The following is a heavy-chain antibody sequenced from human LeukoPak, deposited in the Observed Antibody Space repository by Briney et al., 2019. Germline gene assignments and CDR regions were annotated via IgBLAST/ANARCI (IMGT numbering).Heavy chain of an antibody. CDR3: ARDTTTHFDY. CDR2: IYPGGTT. Sequence: GGSLRLSCAASGFTVSSTHMSWVRQAPGKGLEWVSVIYPGGTTSYADSVKGRFTVSRDNSKNTLYLQMNSLGAEDTAVYYCARDTTTHFDYWGQGTPVTVSS. CDR1: GFTVSSTH. D-gene: IGHD5-12*01. V-gene: IGHV3-53*01. J-gene: IGHJ4*02.